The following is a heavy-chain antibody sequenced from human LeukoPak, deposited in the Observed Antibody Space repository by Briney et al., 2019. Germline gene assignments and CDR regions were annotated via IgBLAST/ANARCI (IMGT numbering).Heavy chain of an antibody. D-gene: IGHD4-17*01. Sequence: ASVKVSCKASGYTFTSYYMHWVRQAPGQGLEWMGIINPSGGSTSYAQKFRGRVTMTRDTSTSTVYMELSSLRSEDTAVYYCARVTIPYGDYGTFDYWGQGTLVTVSS. CDR1: GYTFTSYY. CDR2: INPSGGST. V-gene: IGHV1-46*01. CDR3: ARVTIPYGDYGTFDY. J-gene: IGHJ4*02.